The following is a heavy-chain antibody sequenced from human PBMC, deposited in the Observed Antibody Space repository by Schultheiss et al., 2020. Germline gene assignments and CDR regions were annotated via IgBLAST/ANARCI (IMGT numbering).Heavy chain of an antibody. D-gene: IGHD6-19*01. CDR1: GFSLSTSGMR. J-gene: IGHJ5*02. CDR2: IDWDDDE. V-gene: IGHV2-70*04. CDR3: AREDRSSGESWFDP. Sequence: SGPTLVKPTQTLTLTCTFSGFSLSTSGMRVSWIRQPPGKALEWLARIDWDDDEFYSTSLKTRLTISKDTSKNQVVLTLTNMDRVDTATYYCAREDRSSGESWFDPWGQGALVTVSS.